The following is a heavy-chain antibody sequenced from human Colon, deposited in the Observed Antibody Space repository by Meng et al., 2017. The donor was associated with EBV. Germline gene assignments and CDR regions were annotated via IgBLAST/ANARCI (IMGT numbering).Heavy chain of an antibody. CDR3: ARVSGRSFDP. CDR2: IYYIGGT. V-gene: IGHV4-61*01. Sequence: LQLQESGPGLVKPSETLSLTGTVSGDSVATGRYYWSWIRQPPGKGLEWIAYIYYIGGTNYNPSLKSRLTISLDTSKNQFSLSLRSVTAADTAVYYCARVSGRSFDPWGQGTLVTVSS. D-gene: IGHD3-10*01. J-gene: IGHJ5*02. CDR1: GDSVATGRYY.